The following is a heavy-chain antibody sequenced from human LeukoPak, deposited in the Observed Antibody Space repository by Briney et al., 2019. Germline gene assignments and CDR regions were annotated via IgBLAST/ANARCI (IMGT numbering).Heavy chain of an antibody. Sequence: SETLSLTCTVSGGSISSYYWSWIRQPPGKGLEWIGYIYYSGSTNYNPSLKSRVTISVDTSKNQFSLKLSSVTAADTAVYYCARLLLDGYYYYGMDVWGQGTTVTVPS. J-gene: IGHJ6*02. CDR3: ARLLLDGYYYYGMDV. V-gene: IGHV4-59*08. CDR1: GGSISSYY. CDR2: IYYSGST.